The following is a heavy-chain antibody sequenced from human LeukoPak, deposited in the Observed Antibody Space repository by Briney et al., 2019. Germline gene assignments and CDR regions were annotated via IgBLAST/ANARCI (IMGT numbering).Heavy chain of an antibody. D-gene: IGHD2-15*01. CDR2: LNPNTLVT. V-gene: IGHV1-2*02. CDR3: ARKDGGRDGMDV. Sequence: GASVKVSCRASGYTFTDYYMHWVRQAPGQGLEWMGWLNPNTLVTKYAQHFQGRVSVTWDTSISTGYMDLHSLTSDDTAVYYCARKDGGRDGMDVWGQGTTVTVSS. J-gene: IGHJ6*02. CDR1: GYTFTDYY.